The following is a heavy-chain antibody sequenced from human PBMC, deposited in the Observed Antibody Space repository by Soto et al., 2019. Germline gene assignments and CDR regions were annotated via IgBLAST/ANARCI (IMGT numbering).Heavy chain of an antibody. CDR2: ILKTSDGGPK. V-gene: IGHV3-15*01. Sequence: EVQLVESGGDLVKPGGSLKLSCATSGFTFNNAWMNWVRQAPGRGLEWVGRILKTSDGGPKEYAAPVEGRFGISRDDSKGTLYLQTDSLKVEDTAVYYCCAYLVATAAGYYWGEGPLVSVSS. CDR3: CAYLVATAAGYY. J-gene: IGHJ4*02. D-gene: IGHD2-21*02. CDR1: GFTFNNAW.